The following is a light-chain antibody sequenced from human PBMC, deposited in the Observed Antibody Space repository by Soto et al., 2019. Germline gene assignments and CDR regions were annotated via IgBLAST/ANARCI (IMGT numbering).Light chain of an antibody. CDR3: QQYNNWPIPSRT. CDR1: QSVSSN. Sequence: EIVMTQSPATLSVSPGERATLSCRASQSVSSNLAWYQQKPGQAPRLLIYGASTRATGIPARFSGSGSGTEFTITISSLQSEDFAVYYCQQYNNWPIPSRTFGQGTKLEIK. CDR2: GAS. J-gene: IGKJ2*02. V-gene: IGKV3-15*01.